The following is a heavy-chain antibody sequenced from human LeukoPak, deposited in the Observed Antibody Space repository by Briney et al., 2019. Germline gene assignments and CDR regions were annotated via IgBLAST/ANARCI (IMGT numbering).Heavy chain of an antibody. CDR1: GFTFSSYG. Sequence: GGTLRLSCAASGFTFSSYGMSWVRKAPGKGLELVSAISGSGGSTYYADSVKGRFTISRDNSKHTLYLQMNSLRAEDTAVYYCAKWGSSGCLDYWGQGTLVTVSS. J-gene: IGHJ4*02. D-gene: IGHD6-19*01. CDR3: AKWGSSGCLDY. V-gene: IGHV3-23*01. CDR2: ISGSGGST.